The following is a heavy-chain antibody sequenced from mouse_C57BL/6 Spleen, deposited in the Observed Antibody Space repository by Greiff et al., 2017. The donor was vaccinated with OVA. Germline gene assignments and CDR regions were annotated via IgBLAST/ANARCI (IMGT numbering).Heavy chain of an antibody. J-gene: IGHJ4*01. CDR3: ARLRYAMDY. V-gene: IGHV5-16*01. CDR1: GFTFSDYY. CDR2: INYDGSST. Sequence: EVKLMESEGGLVQPGSSMKLSCTASGFTFSDYYMAWVRQDPEKGLEWVANINYDGSSTYYLDSLKSRFIISRDNAKNILYLQMSSLKSEDTATYYCARLRYAMDYWGQGTSVTVSS.